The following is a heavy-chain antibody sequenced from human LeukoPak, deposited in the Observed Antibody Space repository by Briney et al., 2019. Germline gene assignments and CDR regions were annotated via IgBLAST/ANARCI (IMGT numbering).Heavy chain of an antibody. CDR2: ISYDGSNK. CDR3: ARQPAMVTYYFDY. CDR1: GFTFSSYA. J-gene: IGHJ4*02. D-gene: IGHD5-18*01. Sequence: GGSLRLSCAASGFTFSSYAMHWVRQAPGKGLEWVAVISYDGSNKYYADSVKGRFTISRDNSKNTLYLQMNCLRAEDTAVYYCARQPAMVTYYFDYWGQGTLVTVSS. V-gene: IGHV3-30*04.